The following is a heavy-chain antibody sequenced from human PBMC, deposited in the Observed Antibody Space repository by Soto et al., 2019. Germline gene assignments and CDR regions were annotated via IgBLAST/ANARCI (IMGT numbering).Heavy chain of an antibody. CDR1: GFTFSSYA. V-gene: IGHV3-23*01. D-gene: IGHD2-15*01. CDR2: ISGSGGGT. J-gene: IGHJ4*02. Sequence: EVQLLESGGGLVQPGGSLRLSCAASGFTFSSYAMSWVRQAPGKGLEWVSAISGSGGGTYYADSVKGRFTISRDSSKNALYLQLNSLRAEDTAVYYCAKDIYGYCIGGSCYPLDYWGQGTLVTVSS. CDR3: AKDIYGYCIGGSCYPLDY.